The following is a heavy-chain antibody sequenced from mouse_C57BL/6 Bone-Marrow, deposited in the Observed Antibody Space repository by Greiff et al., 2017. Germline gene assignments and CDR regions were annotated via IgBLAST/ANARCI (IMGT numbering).Heavy chain of an antibody. Sequence: VQLQQSGPVLVKPGASVKMSCKASGYTFTDYYMNWVKQSHGKSLEWIGVINPYNGGTSYNQKFKGKATLTVDKSSSTAYMELNSLTSEDSAVYYCARLYGNPEGYYAMDYWGQGTSVTVSS. CDR3: ARLYGNPEGYYAMDY. CDR1: GYTFTDYY. J-gene: IGHJ4*01. V-gene: IGHV1-19*01. D-gene: IGHD2-1*01. CDR2: INPYNGGT.